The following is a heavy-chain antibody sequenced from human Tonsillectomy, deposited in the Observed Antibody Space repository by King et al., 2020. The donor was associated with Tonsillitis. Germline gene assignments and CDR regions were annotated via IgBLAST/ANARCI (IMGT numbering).Heavy chain of an antibody. D-gene: IGHD1-26*01. CDR1: GYTFTGYY. CDR2: MNPNSGGT. CDR3: AREPSGGRYYSFDY. J-gene: IGHJ4*02. Sequence: VQLVQSGAEVKKPGASVKVSCKASGYTFTGYYMHWVRQAPGQGLEWMGWMNPNSGGTNYAQKFQGRVTMTRDTSISTAYLELSRLKFDDTAVYYCAREPSGGRYYSFDYWGQGTLVTVSS. V-gene: IGHV1-2*02.